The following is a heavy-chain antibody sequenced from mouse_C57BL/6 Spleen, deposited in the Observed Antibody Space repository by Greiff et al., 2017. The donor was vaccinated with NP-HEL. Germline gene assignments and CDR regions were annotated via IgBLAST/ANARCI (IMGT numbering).Heavy chain of an antibody. CDR3: ARQDGYYEGAMDY. CDR2: IWSDGST. V-gene: IGHV2-6-1*01. Sequence: QVQLQQSGPGLVAPSQSLSITCTVSGFSLTSYGVHWVRQPPGKGLEWLVVIWSDGSTTYNSALKSRLSISKDNSKSQVCLKMNSLQTDDTAMYYCARQDGYYEGAMDYWGQGTSVTVSS. D-gene: IGHD2-3*01. J-gene: IGHJ4*01. CDR1: GFSLTSYG.